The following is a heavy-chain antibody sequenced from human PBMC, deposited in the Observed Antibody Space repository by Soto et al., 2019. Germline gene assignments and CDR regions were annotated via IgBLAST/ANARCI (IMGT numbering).Heavy chain of an antibody. CDR1: GYNFNTYW. V-gene: IGHV5-51*01. CDR2: IYPGDSDT. D-gene: IGHD5-12*01. CDR3: ATSTVSYVDIVSSTTRGYFDH. J-gene: IGHJ4*02. Sequence: GESLKISCEGSGYNFNTYWIGWVRQMPGKGLEWMALIYPGDSDTRYSPSFEGQVTLSVDRSISTAYLQWSSLKASDTAIYYCATSTVSYVDIVSSTTRGYFDHWGRGTLVTVSS.